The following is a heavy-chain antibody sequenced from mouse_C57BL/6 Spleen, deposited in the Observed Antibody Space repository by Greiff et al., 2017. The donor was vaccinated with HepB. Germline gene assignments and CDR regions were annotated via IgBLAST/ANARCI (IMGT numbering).Heavy chain of an antibody. V-gene: IGHV2-5*01. CDR1: GFSLTSYG. CDR2: IWRGGST. Sequence: VMLVESGPGLVQPSQSLSITCTVSGFSLTSYGVHWVRQSPGKGLEWLGVIWRGGSTDYNAAFMSRLSITKDNSKSQVFFKMNSLQADDTAIYYCAKTDDYDGDYYAMDYWGQGTSVTVSS. CDR3: AKTDDYDGDYYAMDY. J-gene: IGHJ4*01. D-gene: IGHD2-4*01.